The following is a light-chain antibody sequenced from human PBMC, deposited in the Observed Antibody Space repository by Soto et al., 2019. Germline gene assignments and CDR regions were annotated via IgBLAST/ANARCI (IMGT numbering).Light chain of an antibody. Sequence: DIVMTQSPDSLAVSLGERATINCKSSPSVLYSSNNKNYLAWYQQKPGQPPKLLIYWASTRESGVPDRFSGSGSWTDFTLTISTLQAEDVADYYCQQYFNTPLTFGQGTKLEIK. J-gene: IGKJ2*01. CDR3: QQYFNTPLT. CDR2: WAS. CDR1: PSVLYSSNNKNY. V-gene: IGKV4-1*01.